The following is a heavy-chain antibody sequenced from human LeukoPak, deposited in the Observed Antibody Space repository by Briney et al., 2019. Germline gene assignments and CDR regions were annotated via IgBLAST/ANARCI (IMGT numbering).Heavy chain of an antibody. D-gene: IGHD2/OR15-2a*01. CDR3: AREGPRGNSQFDY. Sequence: PGGSLRLSCAASGLTFSSDGMHCVRQAPGKGLEWGALIWYDGSNQYYTDSVKGRLTISRDNSKKTLYLQMTSLRAEDTAIYYCAREGPRGNSQFDYWGQGTLVTVSS. CDR1: GLTFSSDG. V-gene: IGHV3-33*01. J-gene: IGHJ4*02. CDR2: IWYDGSNQ.